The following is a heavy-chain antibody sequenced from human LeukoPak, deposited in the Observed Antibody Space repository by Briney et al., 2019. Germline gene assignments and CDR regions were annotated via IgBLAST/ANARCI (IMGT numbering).Heavy chain of an antibody. D-gene: IGHD2-2*01. V-gene: IGHV3-7*01. CDR2: TNRDGSEK. CDR3: AREGYCSNTGCAYFDY. J-gene: IGHJ4*02. Sequence: GGSLRLSCAASTFTFSQYWMSWVRQAPGKGLEWVANTNRDGSEKYYLDSVKVRFTISRDNAKNSLYLQMSSLRAEDTAVYYCAREGYCSNTGCAYFDYWGRGTLVTVSS. CDR1: TFTFSQYW.